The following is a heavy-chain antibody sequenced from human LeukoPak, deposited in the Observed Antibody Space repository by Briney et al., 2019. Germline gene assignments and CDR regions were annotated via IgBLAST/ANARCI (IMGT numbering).Heavy chain of an antibody. J-gene: IGHJ4*02. D-gene: IGHD3-10*01. CDR3: ACPQRGPGGYYTDF. CDR1: GYTFTKYA. V-gene: IGHV1-18*01. Sequence: ASVKVSCKASGYTFTKYAITWVRQAPGQGLEWMGWISAYNVNTNYAQKFQGRVTMTTDTSTNTAYMELSSLTSDDTAIYYCACPQRGPGGYYTDFWGQGTLVTVSS. CDR2: ISAYNVNT.